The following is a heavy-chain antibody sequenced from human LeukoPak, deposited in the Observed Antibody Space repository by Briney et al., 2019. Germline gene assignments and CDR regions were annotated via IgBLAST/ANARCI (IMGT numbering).Heavy chain of an antibody. CDR3: ARSGYRDYYYYGMDA. CDR1: GYTFTSYG. D-gene: IGHD3-3*01. J-gene: IGHJ6*02. V-gene: IGHV1-18*01. CDR2: ISAYNGNT. Sequence: ASVKVSCKASGYTFTSYGISWVRQAPGQGLEWMGWISAYNGNTNYAQKLQGRVTMTTDTSTSTAYMELRSLRSDDTAVYYCARSGYRDYYYYGMDAWGQGTTVTVSS.